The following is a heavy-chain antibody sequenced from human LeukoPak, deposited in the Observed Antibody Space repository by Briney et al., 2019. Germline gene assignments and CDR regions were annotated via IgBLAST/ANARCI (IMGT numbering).Heavy chain of an antibody. CDR1: GFTFSSYG. V-gene: IGHV3-30*18. J-gene: IGHJ4*02. Sequence: GGSLRLSCAASGFTFSSYGMHWVRQAPGKGLEWVAVISYDGSNKYYADSVKGRFTISRDNSKNTLYLQMNSLRAEDTAVYYCAKDFRKAVAGLFDYWGQGTLVTVSS. CDR2: ISYDGSNK. CDR3: AKDFRKAVAGLFDY. D-gene: IGHD6-19*01.